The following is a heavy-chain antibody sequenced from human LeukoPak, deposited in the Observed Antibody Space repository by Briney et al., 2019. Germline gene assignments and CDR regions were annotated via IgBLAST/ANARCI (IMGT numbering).Heavy chain of an antibody. J-gene: IGHJ5*02. D-gene: IGHD3-10*01. CDR2: ISGSGGST. Sequence: GGSLRLSCAASGFTFSSYAMSWVRQAPGKGLEWVSAISGSGGSTYYADSVKGRFTISRDNSKNTLYLQMNSLRAEDTAVYYCAKVRDPYYYGSGSYYNWFDPWGQGTLVTVSS. CDR1: GFTFSSYA. V-gene: IGHV3-23*01. CDR3: AKVRDPYYYGSGSYYNWFDP.